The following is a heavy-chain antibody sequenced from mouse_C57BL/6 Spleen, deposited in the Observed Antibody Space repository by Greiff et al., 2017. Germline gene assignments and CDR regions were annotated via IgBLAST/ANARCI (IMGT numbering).Heavy chain of an antibody. D-gene: IGHD2-3*01. V-gene: IGHV5-17*01. CDR2: ISSGSSTI. Sequence: EVHLVESGGGLVKPGGSLKLSCAASGFTFSDYGMHWVRQAPEKGLEWVAYISSGSSTIYYADTVKGRFTISRDNAKNTLFLQMTSLRAEDTAMYYCARDGSDWFAYWGQGTLVTVSA. J-gene: IGHJ3*01. CDR1: GFTFSDYG. CDR3: ARDGSDWFAY.